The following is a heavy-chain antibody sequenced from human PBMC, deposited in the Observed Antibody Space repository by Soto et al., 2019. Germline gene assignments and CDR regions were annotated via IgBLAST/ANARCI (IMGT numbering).Heavy chain of an antibody. V-gene: IGHV1-69*12. CDR3: ARRQWLASSSPELGAFDI. D-gene: IGHD6-19*01. CDR1: GGTFSSYA. CDR2: IIPIFGTA. J-gene: IGHJ3*02. Sequence: QVQLVQSGAEVKKPGSSVKVSCKASGGTFSSYAISWVRQAPGQGLEWMGGIIPIFGTANYAQKFQGRVTITADESTSTAYRELSSLRSEDTAVYYCARRQWLASSSPELGAFDIWGQGTMVTVSS.